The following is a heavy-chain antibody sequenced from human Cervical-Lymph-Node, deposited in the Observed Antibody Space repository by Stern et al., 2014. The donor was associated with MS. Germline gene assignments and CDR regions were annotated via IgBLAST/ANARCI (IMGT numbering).Heavy chain of an antibody. CDR2: MNPYSGNA. CDR1: GYTFTSYD. V-gene: IGHV1-8*01. CDR3: ARGRELLSLDY. D-gene: IGHD1-26*01. Sequence: VQLVESGAEVKKPGASVKVSCKASGYTFTSYDINWVRQAPGQGLEWMGWMNPYSGNAVYAQKFQGRVTMTRDTSTSTAYLELTSLRSEDTAVFYCARGRELLSLDYWGQGTLVTVSS. J-gene: IGHJ4*02.